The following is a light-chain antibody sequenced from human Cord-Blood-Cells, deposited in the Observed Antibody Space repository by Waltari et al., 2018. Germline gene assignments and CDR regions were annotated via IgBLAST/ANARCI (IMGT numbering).Light chain of an antibody. Sequence: QSVLTQPPSVSGAPGQRVTISCTGSSPNIGAGYDVHWYQHLPGTAPKPPIYRNRTRPSGVPDRFSGSKSGTSASLAITGLQAEDEADYYCQSYDSSLCGSVFGGGTKLTVL. V-gene: IGLV1-40*01. CDR2: RNR. J-gene: IGLJ3*02. CDR3: QSYDSSLCGSV. CDR1: SPNIGAGYD.